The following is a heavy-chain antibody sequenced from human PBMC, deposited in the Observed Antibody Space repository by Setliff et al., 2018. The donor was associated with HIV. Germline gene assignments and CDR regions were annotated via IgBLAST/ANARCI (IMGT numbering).Heavy chain of an antibody. CDR3: ARNTDVDSVYRPFHI. CDR1: GSTFSTLW. V-gene: IGHV3-15*01. J-gene: IGHJ3*02. D-gene: IGHD1-26*01. Sequence: GGSLRLSCVASGSTFSTLWMSWVRQAPGKGLEWVGLIKSKPDGETTDYAAPVKGRFTISRDDSKNTLYLQMSNLKTDDTAVYYCARNTDVDSVYRPFHIWGQGTMVTVSS. CDR2: IKSKPDGETT.